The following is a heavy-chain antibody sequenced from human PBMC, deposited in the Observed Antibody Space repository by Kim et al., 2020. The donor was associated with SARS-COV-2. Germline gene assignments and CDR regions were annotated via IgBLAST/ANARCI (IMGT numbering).Heavy chain of an antibody. CDR3: ASALGH. V-gene: IGHV4-4*07. Sequence: YASGPTNYNPSLQIRVTMSVDMSKNQFSMTLSSVTAADTAVYYCASALGHWGQGTLVTVSS. J-gene: IGHJ4*02. D-gene: IGHD3-16*02. CDR2: YASGPT.